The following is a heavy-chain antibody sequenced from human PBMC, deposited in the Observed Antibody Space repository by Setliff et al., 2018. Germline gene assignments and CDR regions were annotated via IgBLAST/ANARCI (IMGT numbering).Heavy chain of an antibody. Sequence: PSETLSLTCTVSDDSISSRHYYWSWIRQPAGKGLEWLGQIYTSWSTNYNPSLKGRATLSIDASKRQFSLKLTSVTAADTAVYYCVRTDYSDGRYSMDVWGKGTTVTVSS. CDR1: DDSISSRHYY. J-gene: IGHJ6*03. V-gene: IGHV4-61*09. CDR3: VRTDYSDGRYSMDV. CDR2: IYTSWST. D-gene: IGHD6-19*01.